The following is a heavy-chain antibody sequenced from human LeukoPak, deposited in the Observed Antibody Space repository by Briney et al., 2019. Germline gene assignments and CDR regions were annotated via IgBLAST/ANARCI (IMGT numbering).Heavy chain of an antibody. CDR1: GYTFTSYY. D-gene: IGHD3-22*01. CDR2: INPSGGST. V-gene: IGHV1-46*01. Sequence: ASVKVFCKASGYTFTSYYMHWVRQAPGQGLEWMGIINPSGGSTSYAQKFQGRVTMTRDMSTSTVYMELSSLRSEDTAVYYCARASLTYYYDSSGLEYFQHWGQGTLVTVSS. J-gene: IGHJ1*01. CDR3: ARASLTYYYDSSGLEYFQH.